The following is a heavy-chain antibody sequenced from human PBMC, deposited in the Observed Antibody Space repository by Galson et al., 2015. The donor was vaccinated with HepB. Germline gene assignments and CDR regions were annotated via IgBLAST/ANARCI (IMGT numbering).Heavy chain of an antibody. CDR2: ISNSGGIT. D-gene: IGHD1-26*01. V-gene: IGHV3-23*01. CDR3: AKDRDSGSYYFYYGMDV. J-gene: IGHJ6*02. CDR1: GFTFSSYA. Sequence: SLRLSCAASGFTFSSYAMSWVRQAPGKGLEWASDISNSGGITYYADSVKGRLTISRDNSKNTLYLQMNSLRADDTAVYYCAKDRDSGSYYFYYGMDVWGQGTTVTVSS.